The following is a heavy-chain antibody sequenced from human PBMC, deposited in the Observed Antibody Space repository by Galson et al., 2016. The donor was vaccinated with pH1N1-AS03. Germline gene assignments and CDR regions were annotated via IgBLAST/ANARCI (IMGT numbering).Heavy chain of an antibody. CDR3: ATTSGTCDRLTHGLDV. V-gene: IGHV3-15*01. CDR1: GFTFSNAW. D-gene: IGHD1-26*01. J-gene: IGHJ6*02. Sequence: SLRLSCAASGFTFSNAWIIWVRQAPGKGLEWVGRIKSQSYGGTPDYGAPVKGRFNISRDDSKNTLYLQMSSLKTEDTAIYYCATTSGTCDRLTHGLDVWGQGTTVTVSS. CDR2: IKSQSYGGTP.